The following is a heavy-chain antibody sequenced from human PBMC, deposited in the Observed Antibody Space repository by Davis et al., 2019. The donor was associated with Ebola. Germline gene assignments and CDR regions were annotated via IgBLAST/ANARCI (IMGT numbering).Heavy chain of an antibody. V-gene: IGHV4-31*03. D-gene: IGHD3-22*01. J-gene: IGHJ6*03. CDR2: IYYSGST. CDR1: GGSISRGGSY. Sequence: PSETLSLTCTVSGGSISRGGSYWTWIRQHPGKGLEWIGYIYYSGSTYYKPSLKSRVTISLDTSKNQFSLNMYSVNAADTAVYYCARDLRYDSSGDDYYVYMDVWGKGTTVTVSS. CDR3: ARDLRYDSSGDDYYVYMDV.